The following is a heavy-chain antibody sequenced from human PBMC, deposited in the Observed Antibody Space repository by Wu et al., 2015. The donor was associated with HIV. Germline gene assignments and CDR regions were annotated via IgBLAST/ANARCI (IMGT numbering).Heavy chain of an antibody. CDR2: ITVYSGKT. D-gene: IGHD6-19*01. Sequence: QVQLVQSGAEVKKPGASLKVSCRASGYSFRDFGVSWLRQAPGQGLEWMGWITVYSGKTTYAQKFQGRFTMTTDTSTSTGYMELRSLGSDDTAMYYCARYEPYGGGLYFFDYVGQGTLVTVTS. V-gene: IGHV1-18*01. J-gene: IGHJ4*02. CDR1: GYSFRDFG. CDR3: ARYEPYGGGLYFFDY.